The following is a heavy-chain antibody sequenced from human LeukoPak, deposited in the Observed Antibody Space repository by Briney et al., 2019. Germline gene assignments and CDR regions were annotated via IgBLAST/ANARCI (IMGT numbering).Heavy chain of an antibody. D-gene: IGHD3-22*01. CDR1: GFPFSYHY. J-gene: IGHJ4*02. CDR2: ISSSGIAT. Sequence: KSGGALRLSCAASGFPFSYHYMEWVRKAPGKGLEWVSYISSSGIATYYADSVKGRFTISRDNAKNSLDLQMNSLRAEDTAVYYCARAAHYDSSGYYRPDYWGQGTLVTVSS. V-gene: IGHV3-11*04. CDR3: ARAAHYDSSGYYRPDY.